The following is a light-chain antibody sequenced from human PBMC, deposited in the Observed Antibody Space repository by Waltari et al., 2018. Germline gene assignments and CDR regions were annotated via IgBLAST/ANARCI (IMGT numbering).Light chain of an antibody. Sequence: VLTQPPGPLSLSPREKATLSCRASQSISKYLVWYQQRPGHAPRLLIYAAPTRATGVPDRFSGSGYGTDFTLTISRLEPEDFAVYYCQNHERLPATFGQGTKVEIK. CDR2: AAP. V-gene: IGKV3-20*01. CDR1: QSISKY. CDR3: QNHERLPAT. J-gene: IGKJ1*01.